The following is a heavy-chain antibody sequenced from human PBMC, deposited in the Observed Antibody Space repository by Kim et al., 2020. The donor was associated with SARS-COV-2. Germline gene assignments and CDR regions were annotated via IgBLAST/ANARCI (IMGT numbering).Heavy chain of an antibody. D-gene: IGHD5-12*01. CDR3: AREWIF. CDR2: YDGSNK. V-gene: IGHV3-33*01. J-gene: IGHJ6*02. Sequence: YDGSNKYYADSVKGRFTISRDNSKNTLYLQMNSLRAEDTAVYYCAREWIFWGQGTTVTVSS.